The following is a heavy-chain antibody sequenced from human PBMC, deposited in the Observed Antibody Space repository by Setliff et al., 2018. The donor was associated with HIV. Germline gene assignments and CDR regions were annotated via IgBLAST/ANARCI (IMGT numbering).Heavy chain of an antibody. Sequence: SETLSLTCTVPGGSISSGGFYWTWIRQHPGKGLEWIGYIYNTGSTYHSPSLESRVTMSIDTSKNQFSLKLSSVTAADTAVYYCARGLNYYGSGSYLPLGYWGQGTLVTVSS. V-gene: IGHV4-31*03. J-gene: IGHJ4*02. CDR2: IYNTGST. D-gene: IGHD3-10*01. CDR3: ARGLNYYGSGSYLPLGY. CDR1: GGSISSGGFY.